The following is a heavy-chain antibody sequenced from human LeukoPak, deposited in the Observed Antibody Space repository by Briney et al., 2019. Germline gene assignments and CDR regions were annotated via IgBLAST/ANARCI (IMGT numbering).Heavy chain of an antibody. V-gene: IGHV4-31*03. J-gene: IGHJ6*02. D-gene: IGHD2-15*01. CDR1: GGSISSGGYY. Sequence: PSETLSLTCTVSGGSISSGGYYWSWIRQHPGKGLEWIGYIYYSGSTYYNPSLKSRVTISVDTSKNQFSLKLSSVTAADTAVYYCARESCSGGSCYSFHHPPPCLCYGMDVWGQGTTVTVSS. CDR3: ARESCSGGSCYSFHHPPPCLCYGMDV. CDR2: IYYSGST.